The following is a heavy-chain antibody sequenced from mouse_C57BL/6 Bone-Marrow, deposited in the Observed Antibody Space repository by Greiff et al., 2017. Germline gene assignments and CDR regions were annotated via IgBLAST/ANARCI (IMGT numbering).Heavy chain of an antibody. V-gene: IGHV1-26*01. CDR2: IIPNNGGT. Sequence: EVQLQQSGPELVKPGASVKISCKASGYTFTDYYMNWVKQSHGKSLEWIGDIIPNNGGTSYNQKFKGKATLTVDKSSSTAYMELRSLTSEDSAVYYCAGGGSADYYDMDYWGQGTSVTVSS. CDR3: AGGGSADYYDMDY. J-gene: IGHJ4*01. D-gene: IGHD6-1*01. CDR1: GYTFTDYY.